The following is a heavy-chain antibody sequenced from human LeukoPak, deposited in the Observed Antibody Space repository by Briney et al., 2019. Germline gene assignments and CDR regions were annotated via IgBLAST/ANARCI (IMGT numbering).Heavy chain of an antibody. CDR1: GFTVNTNY. CDR2: IYSGGAT. Sequence: GGSLRLSCAASGFTVNTNYISWVRQAPGKGLEWVSVIYSGGATYYADSAKGRFTISRDNSKNTLSLQMNSLRAEDTAVYYCAGGGSGYYYFDYWGQGTLVTVSS. CDR3: AGGGSGYYYFDY. V-gene: IGHV3-66*02. J-gene: IGHJ4*02. D-gene: IGHD3-22*01.